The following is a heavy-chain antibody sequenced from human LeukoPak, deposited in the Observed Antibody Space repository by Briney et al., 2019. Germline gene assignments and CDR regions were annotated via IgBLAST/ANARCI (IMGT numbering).Heavy chain of an antibody. CDR2: INFIGRT. D-gene: IGHD3-9*01. V-gene: IGHV4-39*01. CDR3: ARLTKGRYLDYIFAF. Sequence: SETLSLTCTVSGFSVSDPLSYWGWVRQPPGKGLEWIAEINFIGRTSYNSSLNSRVTMSVDTSKNQFSLKMTSLTAADTAVYFCARLTKGRYLDYIFAFWGQGILVTVSS. CDR1: GFSVSDPLSY. J-gene: IGHJ4*02.